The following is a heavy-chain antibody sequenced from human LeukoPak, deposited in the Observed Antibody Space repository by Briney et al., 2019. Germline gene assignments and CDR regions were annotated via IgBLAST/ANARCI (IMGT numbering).Heavy chain of an antibody. CDR3: ARHQMRYSYDTLFDY. J-gene: IGHJ4*02. CDR2: IYYSGST. CDR1: GGSISSYY. D-gene: IGHD5-18*01. V-gene: IGHV4-59*08. Sequence: PSETLSLTCTVSGGSISSYYWSWIRQPPGKGLEWIGFIYYSGSTYYNPSLKSRVTISVDTSKNQFSLRLSSVTAADTAEYFCARHQMRYSYDTLFDYWGQGTLVTVSS.